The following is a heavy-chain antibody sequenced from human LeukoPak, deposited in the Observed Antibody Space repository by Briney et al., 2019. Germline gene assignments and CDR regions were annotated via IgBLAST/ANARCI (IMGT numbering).Heavy chain of an antibody. D-gene: IGHD5-12*01. CDR2: ISRSSSAI. V-gene: IGHV3-48*01. CDR3: ATSGYDYGYFDY. Sequence: GGSLRLSCAASGFTFSSYSMNWVRQAPGKGLEWVSYISRSSSAIFYADSVKGRFTISRDNAKNSLYLQVNNLRAEDTAVYYCATSGYDYGYFDYWGQGTLVTVSS. J-gene: IGHJ4*02. CDR1: GFTFSSYS.